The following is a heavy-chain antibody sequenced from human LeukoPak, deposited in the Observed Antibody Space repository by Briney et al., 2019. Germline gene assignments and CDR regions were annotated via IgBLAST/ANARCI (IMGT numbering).Heavy chain of an antibody. Sequence: SETLSLTCIVSGGSISSSNYYWGWIRQPPGKGLEWIGTIYYTGSTYYNPSLKSRVTISVDTSKDQFSLKLSSVTAADTAVYYCARVRILWFGELQDWGQGTLVTVSS. CDR1: GGSISSSNYY. CDR2: IYYTGST. CDR3: ARVRILWFGELQD. J-gene: IGHJ4*02. V-gene: IGHV4-39*07. D-gene: IGHD3-10*01.